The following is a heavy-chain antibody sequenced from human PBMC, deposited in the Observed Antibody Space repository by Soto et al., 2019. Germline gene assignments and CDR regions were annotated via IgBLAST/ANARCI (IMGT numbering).Heavy chain of an antibody. CDR1: GFSFRSYS. Sequence: PGGSLRLSCVASGFSFRSYSMNWVRQAPGKGPEWVAYVSGSGNTQYYADSVKGRFTISRDNAKQSLYLQLNSLRDEDTAVYYCARGVGPAGYYYYMDVWGKGTTVTVSS. D-gene: IGHD6-19*01. J-gene: IGHJ6*03. V-gene: IGHV3-48*02. CDR3: ARGVGPAGYYYYMDV. CDR2: VSGSGNTQ.